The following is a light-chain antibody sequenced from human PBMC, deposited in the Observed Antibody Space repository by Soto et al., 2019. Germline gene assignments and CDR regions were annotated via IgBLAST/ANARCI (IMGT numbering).Light chain of an antibody. Sequence: QAVVTQPPSGSGPAGRKVTISCSGSTSNIGNNYVSWYQQFPGTAPKLLIYDSNKRPSGIPDRFSGSKSGTSATLGITGLQTGDEAVYYCATWDSSLSGGVFGGGTQLTVL. V-gene: IGLV1-51*01. J-gene: IGLJ3*02. CDR2: DSN. CDR1: TSNIGNNY. CDR3: ATWDSSLSGGV.